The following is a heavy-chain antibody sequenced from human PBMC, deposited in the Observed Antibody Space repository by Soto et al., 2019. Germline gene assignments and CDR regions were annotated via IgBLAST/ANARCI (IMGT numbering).Heavy chain of an antibody. CDR1: GYTFSRHF. CDR3: AREGLTTVDDAFDL. CDR2: IHRRDETT. V-gene: IGHV1-46*01. J-gene: IGHJ3*01. Sequence: QVQLVQSGAEVKKPGASVKVSCKASGYTFSRHFMHWLRQAPGQGPEWMGIIHRRDETTGYAQKFPGRVTMTRDTSRSTVYMELRDLTSEDTAVYYCAREGLTTVDDAFDLWGQGTMVTVSS. D-gene: IGHD1-1*01.